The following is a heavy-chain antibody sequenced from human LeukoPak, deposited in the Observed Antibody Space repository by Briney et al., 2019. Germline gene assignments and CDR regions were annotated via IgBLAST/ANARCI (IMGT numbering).Heavy chain of an antibody. J-gene: IGHJ4*02. Sequence: ASVKVSCKASGYTFTSYGISWVRQAPGQGLEWMGWINPNSGGTNYAQKFQGWVTMTRDTSISTAYMELSRLRSDDTAVYYCARGRQYYYGSGSYFDYWGQGTLVTVSS. CDR2: INPNSGGT. CDR3: ARGRQYYYGSGSYFDY. D-gene: IGHD3-10*01. V-gene: IGHV1-2*04. CDR1: GYTFTSYG.